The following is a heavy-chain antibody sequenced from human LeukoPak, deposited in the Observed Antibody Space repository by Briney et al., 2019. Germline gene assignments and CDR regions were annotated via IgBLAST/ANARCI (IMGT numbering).Heavy chain of an antibody. V-gene: IGHV1-18*01. CDR1: GYTFTSYG. Sequence: ASVKVSCKASGYTFTSYGISWVRQAPGQGLQWMGWISAYNHNANYAQTFQGRVSMTTDTSTSTAYMELRNLRSDDTAVYYCARSYCSSTSCPGSRFDPWGQGTLVSVSS. CDR2: ISAYNHNA. D-gene: IGHD2-2*01. J-gene: IGHJ5*02. CDR3: ARSYCSSTSCPGSRFDP.